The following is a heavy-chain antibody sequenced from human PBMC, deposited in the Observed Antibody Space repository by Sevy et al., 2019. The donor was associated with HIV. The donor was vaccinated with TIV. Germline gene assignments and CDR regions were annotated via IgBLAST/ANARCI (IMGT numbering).Heavy chain of an antibody. V-gene: IGHV3-30-3*01. CDR2: ISYDGSNK. CDR3: ARDQHDYGGNLRTGWFDP. J-gene: IGHJ5*02. Sequence: GGSLRLSCTGSGFTFSSYAMHWVRQAPGKGLEWVAVISYDGSNKYYADSVKGRFTISRDNSKNTLYLQMNSLRAEDTAVYYCARDQHDYGGNLRTGWFDPWGQGTLVTVSS. CDR1: GFTFSSYA. D-gene: IGHD4-17*01.